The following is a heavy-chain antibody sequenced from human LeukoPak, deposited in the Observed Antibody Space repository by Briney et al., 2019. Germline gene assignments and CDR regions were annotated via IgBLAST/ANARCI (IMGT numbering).Heavy chain of an antibody. D-gene: IGHD6-13*01. CDR1: GGSISSYY. J-gene: IGHJ2*01. CDR3: ARDQVAAADWYFDL. CDR2: IYYSGST. Sequence: SETLSLTCTVSGGSISSYYWSWIRQPPGKGLEWIGYIYYSGSTNYNPSLKSRVTISVDTSKNQFSLKLSSVTAADTAVYYCARDQVAAADWYFDLWGRGTLVTVSS. V-gene: IGHV4-59*01.